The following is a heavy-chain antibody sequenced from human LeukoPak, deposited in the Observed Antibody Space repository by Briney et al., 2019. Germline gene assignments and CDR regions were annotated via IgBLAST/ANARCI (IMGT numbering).Heavy chain of an antibody. Sequence: PSETLSLTCTVSGGSISSYYWSWIRQPPGKGLEWIGYIYYSGSTNYNPSLKSRVTISVDTSKNQFSLKLSSVTAADTAVYYCARGLTVTWYRGDWYFDLWGRGTLVTVSS. D-gene: IGHD4-17*01. J-gene: IGHJ2*01. CDR1: GGSISSYY. CDR3: ARGLTVTWYRGDWYFDL. V-gene: IGHV4-59*01. CDR2: IYYSGST.